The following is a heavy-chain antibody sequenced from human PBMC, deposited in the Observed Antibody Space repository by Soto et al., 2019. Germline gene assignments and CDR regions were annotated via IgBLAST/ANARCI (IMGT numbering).Heavy chain of an antibody. CDR3: TRGGVVRGVLRRFDP. J-gene: IGHJ5*02. CDR1: GYSFISSD. D-gene: IGHD3-10*01. CDR2: MNPNSGTA. V-gene: IGHV1-8*01. Sequence: QVQLVQSGADVKKPGASVKVSCKASGYSFISSDINWVRQATGQGPEWMGWMNPNSGTAGYAQKFQGRVTMTRNSSINTAYMELSGLTSDDTAVYYCTRGGVVRGVLRRFDPWGQGTLVTVSS.